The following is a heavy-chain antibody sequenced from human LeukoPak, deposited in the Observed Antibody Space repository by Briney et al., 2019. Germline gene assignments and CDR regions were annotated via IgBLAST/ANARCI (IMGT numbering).Heavy chain of an antibody. V-gene: IGHV4-61*02. CDR3: ARAPSYGDYDY. CDR2: ISSSGST. CDR1: GGSISSSSYY. Sequence: PSETLSLTCTVSGGSISSSSYYWSWIRQPAGKGLEWIGRISSSGSTNYNPSLKSRVTISVDTSKNQFSLKLSSVTAADTAVYYCARAPSYGDYDYWGQGTLVTVSS. D-gene: IGHD4-17*01. J-gene: IGHJ4*02.